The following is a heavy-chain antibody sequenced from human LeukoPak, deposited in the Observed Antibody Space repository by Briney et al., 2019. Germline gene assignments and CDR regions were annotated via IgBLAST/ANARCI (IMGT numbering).Heavy chain of an antibody. CDR2: ISYDGSNK. V-gene: IGHV3-30*04. CDR3: ARDGDVNYYFDH. Sequence: SCKASGGTFSSYAMHWVRQAPGKGLEWVAVISYDGSNKYYADSVKGRFTISRDNSKNTLCLQMNSLRAEDTAVYYCARDGDVNYYFDHWGQGTLVTVSS. CDR1: GGTFSSYA. D-gene: IGHD1-20*01. J-gene: IGHJ4*02.